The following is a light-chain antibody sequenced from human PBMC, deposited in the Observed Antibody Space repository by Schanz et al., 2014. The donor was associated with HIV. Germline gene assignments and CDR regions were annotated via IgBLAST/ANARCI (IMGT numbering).Light chain of an antibody. J-gene: IGKJ2*01. CDR1: QSVDSK. CDR2: GAS. V-gene: IGKV3D-15*01. CDR3: QHYSKWPPKYA. Sequence: EVVMTQSPATLSVSPGERATLSCRPSQSVDSKLAWYHQKTGQAPRLLIYGASTRATGIPARFSGSESGTEFTLTISSLQSEDFAVYYCQHYSKWPPKYAFGQGTKLEI.